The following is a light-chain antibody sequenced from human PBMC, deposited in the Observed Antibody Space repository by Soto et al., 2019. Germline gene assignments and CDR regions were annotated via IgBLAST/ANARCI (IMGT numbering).Light chain of an antibody. CDR1: SSDVGGYNY. CDR2: EVS. V-gene: IGLV2-14*01. J-gene: IGLJ3*02. Sequence: QSALTQPASVSGSPGQSITISCTGTSSDVGGYNYVSWYQQHPGKAPKLMIYEVSNRPSGVSNRFSGSKSGNTASLTISGLQAEDEADYYCSSYTSSSTCWVFGVGTKLTVL. CDR3: SSYTSSSTCWV.